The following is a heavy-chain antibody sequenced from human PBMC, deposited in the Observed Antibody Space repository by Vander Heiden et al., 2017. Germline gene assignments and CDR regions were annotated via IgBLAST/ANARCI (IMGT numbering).Heavy chain of an antibody. Sequence: QVQLQQWGAGLLKPSETLSLTCAVYGGSFSGYYWSWIRQPPGKGLEWIGEINHSGSTNYNPSLKCRVTISVDTSKNQFSLKLSSVTAADTAVYYCARWGKYYDFWSGYYNWFDPWGQGTLVTVSS. J-gene: IGHJ5*02. CDR3: ARWGKYYDFWSGYYNWFDP. V-gene: IGHV4-34*01. CDR2: INHSGST. CDR1: GGSFSGYY. D-gene: IGHD3-3*01.